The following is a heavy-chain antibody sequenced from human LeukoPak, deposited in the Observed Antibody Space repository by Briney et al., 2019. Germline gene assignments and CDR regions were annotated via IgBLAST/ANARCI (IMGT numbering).Heavy chain of an antibody. D-gene: IGHD2-2*01. CDR2: ISSNGSTI. J-gene: IGHJ6*04. V-gene: IGHV3-48*03. CDR3: ASEEKGTYQLPPKRYYYYGMDV. CDR1: GFTFSSYE. Sequence: GGSLRLSCAASGFTFSSYEMNWVRHAPGKGLEGVSYISSNGSTIYYADSVKGRFTISRDNAKNSLYLQMNSLRAEDTAVYYCASEEKGTYQLPPKRYYYYGMDVWGKGPTVTVSS.